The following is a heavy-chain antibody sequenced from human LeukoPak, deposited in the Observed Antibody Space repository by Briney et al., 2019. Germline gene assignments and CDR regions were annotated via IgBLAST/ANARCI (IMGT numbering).Heavy chain of an antibody. CDR3: ARDIAPYSSGLDYNDAFDI. J-gene: IGHJ3*02. D-gene: IGHD6-19*01. CDR2: ISYDGSNK. Sequence: PGGSLRLSCAASGFTFSSYAMHWVRQAPGKGLEWVAVISYDGSNKYYADSVKGRFTISRDNSKNTLYLQMNSLRAEDTAVYYCARDIAPYSSGLDYNDAFDIWGQGTMVTVSS. V-gene: IGHV3-30*04. CDR1: GFTFSSYA.